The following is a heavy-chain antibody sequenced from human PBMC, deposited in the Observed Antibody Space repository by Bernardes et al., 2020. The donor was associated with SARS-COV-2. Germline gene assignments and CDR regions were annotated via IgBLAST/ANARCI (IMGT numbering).Heavy chain of an antibody. Sequence: RGSLRLSCAASGFTFSSFEINWVRQAPGKGLEWLSYISSSNIYYADSVKGRFTVSRDNAKNSLYLQMNSLRAEDSAVYYCARETTVTPDAFDIWGQGTMVTVSS. CDR3: ARETTVTPDAFDI. D-gene: IGHD4-17*01. V-gene: IGHV3-48*03. CDR2: ISSSNI. CDR1: GFTFSSFE. J-gene: IGHJ3*02.